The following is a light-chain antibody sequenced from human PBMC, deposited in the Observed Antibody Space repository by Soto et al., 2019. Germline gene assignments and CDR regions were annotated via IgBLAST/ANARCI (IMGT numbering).Light chain of an antibody. V-gene: IGKV1-5*03. CDR2: KAS. CDR3: QQYGSSSPWT. CDR1: QSVGSW. Sequence: DIQMTQSPSTLSASVGDRVTITCRASQSVGSWLAWYQQQPGKDPTLLIYKASSLESAVTSRFSGSGSGTEFSLTISSLQPDDFASYHCQQYGSSSPWTFGQGTKVEIK. J-gene: IGKJ1*01.